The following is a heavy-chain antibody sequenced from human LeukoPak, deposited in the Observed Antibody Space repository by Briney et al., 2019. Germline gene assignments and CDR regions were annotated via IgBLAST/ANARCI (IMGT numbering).Heavy chain of an antibody. CDR1: GYSFTSYW. CDR3: VRRKYDFWSGYRRNNWFDP. J-gene: IGHJ5*02. V-gene: IGHV5-51*01. CDR2: IYPGDSDT. D-gene: IGHD3-3*01. Sequence: GESLKISCKGSGYSFTSYWIGWVRQMPGKGLEWMGIIYPGDSDTRYSPSFQGQVTISADKSISTAYLQWSSLKASDTAMYYCVRRKYDFWSGYRRNNWFDPWGQGTLVTVSS.